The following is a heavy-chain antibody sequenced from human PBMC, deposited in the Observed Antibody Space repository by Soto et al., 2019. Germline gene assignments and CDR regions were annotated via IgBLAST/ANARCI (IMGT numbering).Heavy chain of an antibody. CDR3: SKFYGGNSAHTYTIDP. D-gene: IGHD2-21*02. CDR1: GFTFTSYA. CDR2: ISSSGGST. Sequence: GGSLRLSCAASGFTFTSYAMSWVRQAPGKGLEWVSTISSSGGSTHYADSVKGRFTISRDNSKNTLYLQMNSLRAEDTALYYFSKFYGGNSAHTYTIDPWGQGTLVTVSS. J-gene: IGHJ5*02. V-gene: IGHV3-23*01.